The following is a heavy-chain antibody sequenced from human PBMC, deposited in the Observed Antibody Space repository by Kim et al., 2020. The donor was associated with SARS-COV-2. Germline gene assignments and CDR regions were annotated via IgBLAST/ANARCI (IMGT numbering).Heavy chain of an antibody. J-gene: IGHJ6*02. D-gene: IGHD2-2*01. V-gene: IGHV3-23*01. Sequence: SVKGRFTISRDNSKNTLYLQMNSRRAEDTAVYYCAKSRGSAVYYYYYGMDVWGQGTTVTVSS. CDR3: AKSRGSAVYYYYYGMDV.